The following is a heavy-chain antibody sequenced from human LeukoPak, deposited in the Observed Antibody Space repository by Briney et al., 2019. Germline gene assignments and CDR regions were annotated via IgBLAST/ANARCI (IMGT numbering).Heavy chain of an antibody. CDR3: AKIPIVIVPAYFDS. Sequence: SETLSLTCTVSGGSINSSSNQWGWIRQPPGKGLEWIGSISYSGNTYYKPSLKSRVTVSVDTSKKQFSLKLSSVTAADTAVYFCAKIPIVIVPAYFDSWGQGALVTVSS. CDR2: ISYSGNT. D-gene: IGHD2-2*01. CDR1: GGSINSSSNQ. V-gene: IGHV4-39*01. J-gene: IGHJ4*02.